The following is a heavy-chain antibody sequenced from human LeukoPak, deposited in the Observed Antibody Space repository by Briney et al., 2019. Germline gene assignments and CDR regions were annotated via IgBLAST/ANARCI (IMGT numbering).Heavy chain of an antibody. Sequence: GGSLRLSCAASGFTFSSYTMHWVRQAPGKGLEWVTVISYDGNIKYYVDSVKGRLTISRDNSKNTLYLQINSLRAEDTALYYCARGDYVLDYWGQGTLVTVSS. J-gene: IGHJ4*02. V-gene: IGHV3-30-3*01. CDR1: GFTFSSYT. CDR2: ISYDGNIK. D-gene: IGHD3-16*01. CDR3: ARGDYVLDY.